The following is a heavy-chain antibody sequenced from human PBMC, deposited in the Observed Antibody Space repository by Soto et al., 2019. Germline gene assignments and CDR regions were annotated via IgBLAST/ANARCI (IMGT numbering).Heavy chain of an antibody. J-gene: IGHJ4*02. CDR1: GFTFSSYG. Sequence: GGSLRLSCAASGFTFSSYGMHWVRQAPGKGLEWVAVIWYDGSNKYYADSVKGRFTISRDNSKNTLYLQMNSLRAEDTAVYYCARPQFQSYYYDSSGYWAFDYWGQGTLVTVS. V-gene: IGHV3-33*01. CDR2: IWYDGSNK. D-gene: IGHD3-22*01. CDR3: ARPQFQSYYYDSSGYWAFDY.